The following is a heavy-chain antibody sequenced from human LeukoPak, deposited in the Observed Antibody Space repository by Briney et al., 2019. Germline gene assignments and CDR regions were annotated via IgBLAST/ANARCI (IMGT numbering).Heavy chain of an antibody. CDR3: ARKENVYYYFDY. CDR1: GYSITSSSW. D-gene: IGHD3-10*01. V-gene: IGHV4-28*01. CDR2: IYHSGTT. Sequence: SDTLSLTCAVSGYSITSSSWWGWIRQPPGKGLEWIGYIYHSGTTYYNPSLQSRVTMSVDTSKSQFSLKLSSVTAVDTAVYYCARKENVYYYFDYWGQGTLVTVSS. J-gene: IGHJ4*02.